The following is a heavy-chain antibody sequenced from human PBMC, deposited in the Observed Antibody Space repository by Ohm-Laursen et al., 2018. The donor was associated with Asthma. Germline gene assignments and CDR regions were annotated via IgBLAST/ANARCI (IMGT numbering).Heavy chain of an antibody. V-gene: IGHV3-23*01. D-gene: IGHD5-12*01. CDR3: AKVGAWPHYYYFGTDV. J-gene: IGHJ6*02. CDR2: ISGSGGTT. Sequence: SLRLSCAASGFTFSTYAMNWVRQAPGQGLEWVSVISGSGGTTYYADSVEGRFTISRDNSKNTVYLAMNSLGAEDTAVYFCAKVGAWPHYYYFGTDVWGQGTTVTVSS. CDR1: GFTFSTYA.